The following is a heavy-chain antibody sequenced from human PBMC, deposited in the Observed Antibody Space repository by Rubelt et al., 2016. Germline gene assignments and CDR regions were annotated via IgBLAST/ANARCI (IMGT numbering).Heavy chain of an antibody. CDR2: VSDFNGNT. J-gene: IGHJ4*02. V-gene: IGHV1-18*01. Sequence: QVQLVQSGAEVKKPGASVKVSCKASGYTFTNYDIIWVRQAPGQGLEWMGWVSDFNGNTNYAQKVQGRVTMTTDTSTSTAYMELSSLRSEDTAVYYCALLWFGELFRRDYWGQGTLVTVSS. D-gene: IGHD3-10*01. CDR1: GYTFTNYD. CDR3: ALLWFGELFRRDY.